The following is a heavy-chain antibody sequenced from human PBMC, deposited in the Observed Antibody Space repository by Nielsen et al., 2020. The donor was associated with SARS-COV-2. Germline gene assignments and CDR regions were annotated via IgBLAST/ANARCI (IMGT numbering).Heavy chain of an antibody. J-gene: IGHJ6*02. V-gene: IGHV3-30*04. Sequence: GESLKISCAASGFTFSSYAMHWVRQAPGKGLEWVAVISYDGSNKYYADSVKGRFTISRDNSKNTLYLQMNSLRAEDTAVYYCARERIAAEKNGMDVWGQGTTVTVSS. CDR3: ARERIAAEKNGMDV. CDR1: GFTFSSYA. CDR2: ISYDGSNK. D-gene: IGHD6-13*01.